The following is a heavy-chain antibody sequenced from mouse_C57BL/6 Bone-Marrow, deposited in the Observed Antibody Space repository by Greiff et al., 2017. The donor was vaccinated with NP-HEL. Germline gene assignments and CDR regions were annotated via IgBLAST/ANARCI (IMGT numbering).Heavy chain of an antibody. CDR3: ARSEGYSNYFDY. J-gene: IGHJ2*01. D-gene: IGHD2-3*01. CDR2: INPYNGDT. CDR1: GYTFTDYY. V-gene: IGHV1-19*01. Sequence: VQLQQSGPVLVKPGASVKMSCKASGYTFTDYYMNWVKQSHGKSLEWIGVINPYNGDTSYNQKFKGKATLTVDKSSSTAYMELNSLTSEDSAVYYCARSEGYSNYFDYWGQGTTLTVSS.